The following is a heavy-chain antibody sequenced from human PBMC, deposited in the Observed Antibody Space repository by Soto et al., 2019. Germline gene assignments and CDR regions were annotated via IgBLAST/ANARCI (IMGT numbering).Heavy chain of an antibody. CDR1: GGSVSGYY. V-gene: IGHV4-59*02. D-gene: IGHD2-8*02. J-gene: IGHJ6*01. Sequence: PDTLSLTYSVSGGSVSGYYWSWIRQPPGKGLEWLGYIFYAGTTLYSPSVEGRVTISVDTSKNQFSMKLWSLTAADTAVYYCTGNAIIPRISLCIDVLGHG. CDR2: IFYAGTT. CDR3: TGNAIIPRISLCIDVLGHG.